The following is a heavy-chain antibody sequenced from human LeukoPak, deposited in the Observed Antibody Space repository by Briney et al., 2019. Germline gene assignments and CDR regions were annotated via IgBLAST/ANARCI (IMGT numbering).Heavy chain of an antibody. J-gene: IGHJ4*02. V-gene: IGHV3-53*01. Sequence: GGSLRLSCAASGFTVGSNYMSWVRQAPGKGLEWVSVIYSGGSTYYADSVKGRFTISRDNSKNTLYLQMNSLRAEDTAVYYCAREAPEAKIDYWGQGTLVTVSS. D-gene: IGHD1-26*01. CDR1: GFTVGSNY. CDR2: IYSGGST. CDR3: AREAPEAKIDY.